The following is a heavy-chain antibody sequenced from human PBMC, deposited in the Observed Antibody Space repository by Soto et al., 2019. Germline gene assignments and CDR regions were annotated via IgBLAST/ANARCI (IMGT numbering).Heavy chain of an antibody. CDR1: GFSFTTSGVG. D-gene: IGHD3-3*01. J-gene: IGHJ4*02. Sequence: QITLNESGPTQVKPRQTLRLTCTFSGFSFTTSGVGVGWIRQSPGKAPEWLALIYWDDDKRYSPSLKSRLTITKDTSKNQVVLTMADLDPADTATYYCAHRVLRTVFGLVTTTAIYFDFWGQGTPVAVSS. CDR2: IYWDDDK. V-gene: IGHV2-5*02. CDR3: AHRVLRTVFGLVTTTAIYFDF.